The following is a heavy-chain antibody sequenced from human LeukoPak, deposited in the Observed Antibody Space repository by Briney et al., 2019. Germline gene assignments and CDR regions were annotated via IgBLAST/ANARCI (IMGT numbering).Heavy chain of an antibody. CDR2: SYYSGST. CDR3: ARERLYYYDRNGYYFPEGFDI. D-gene: IGHD3-22*01. Sequence: SETLSLTCTVSGDSMNNYYWTWIRQPPGKGLEWLGDSYYSGSTKYNSALKSRVTISVDTSNNQFSLKLSSVTAADTAMYYCARERLYYYDRNGYYFPEGFDIWGQGTMVTVSS. CDR1: GDSMNNYY. J-gene: IGHJ3*02. V-gene: IGHV4-59*01.